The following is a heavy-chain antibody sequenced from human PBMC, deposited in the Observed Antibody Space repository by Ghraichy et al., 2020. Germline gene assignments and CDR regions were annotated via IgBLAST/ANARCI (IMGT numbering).Heavy chain of an antibody. V-gene: IGHV3-23*01. Sequence: GGSLRPSCTASGFTFSNYDMHWVRQAPGKGLERVSAISGSDNNTYYADSVKGRFTISRDNSMNMLYLQMSSLRAEDTAVYYCAKSDCGTIHCRLLDFWGQGILVTVSS. CDR2: ISGSDNNT. D-gene: IGHD2-21*01. CDR1: GFTFSNYD. J-gene: IGHJ4*02. CDR3: AKSDCGTIHCRLLDF.